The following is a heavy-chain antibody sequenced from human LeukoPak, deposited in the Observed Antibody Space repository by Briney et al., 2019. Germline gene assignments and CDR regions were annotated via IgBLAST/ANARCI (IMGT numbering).Heavy chain of an antibody. Sequence: YGXXGVRQAXXXGLEGVAVISYDGSNKYYADSVKGRFTISRDNSKNTLYLQMNSLRAEDTAVYYCAKSDSSGPPSDYWGQGTLVTVSS. D-gene: IGHD3-22*01. CDR1: YG. CDR3: AKSDSSGPPSDY. CDR2: ISYDGSNK. J-gene: IGHJ4*02. V-gene: IGHV3-30*18.